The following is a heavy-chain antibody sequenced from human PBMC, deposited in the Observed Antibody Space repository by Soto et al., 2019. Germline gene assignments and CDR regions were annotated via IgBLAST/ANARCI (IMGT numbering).Heavy chain of an antibody. D-gene: IGHD6-13*01. CDR3: ARNLPAGNPTQFDT. CDR2: ISDRGTT. CDR1: GGSIDDYY. Sequence: PSETLSLTCTVFGGSIDDYYWSWIRQSPGKGLEWIGHISDRGTTDYNPSLKSRVTISVDRSKKQSSLKVTSVTAPHTAVYYCARNLPAGNPTQFDTWGQGALVTVSS. V-gene: IGHV4-59*01. J-gene: IGHJ4*02.